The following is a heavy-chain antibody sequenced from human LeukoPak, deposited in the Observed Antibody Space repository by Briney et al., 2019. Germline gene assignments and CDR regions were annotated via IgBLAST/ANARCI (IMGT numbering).Heavy chain of an antibody. V-gene: IGHV3-43*01. CDR1: GFTFDDYT. J-gene: IGHJ4*02. Sequence: GGSLRLSFASSGFTFDDYTMHWVRQAPGKGVEWVSLISWDGGTRYYADSVKGRFTISRDNSNNSLYLQMNSLRTEDTALYYCAKEGEEMAAFDYWGQGTLVTVSS. D-gene: IGHD5-24*01. CDR3: AKEGEEMAAFDY. CDR2: ISWDGGTR.